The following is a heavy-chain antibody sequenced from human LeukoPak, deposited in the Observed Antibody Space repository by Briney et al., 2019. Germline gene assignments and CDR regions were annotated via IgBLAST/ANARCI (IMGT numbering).Heavy chain of an antibody. V-gene: IGHV4-31*02. CDR1: GFTFSSYA. J-gene: IGHJ4*02. D-gene: IGHD3-10*01. CDR2: IYYSGST. CDR3: ARDGDGSGSFDY. Sequence: LRLSCAASGFTFSSYAMSWVRQHPGKGLEWIGYIYYSGSTYYNPSLKSRVTISVDTSKNQFSLKLSSVTAADTAVYYCARDGDGSGSFDYWGQGTLVTVSS.